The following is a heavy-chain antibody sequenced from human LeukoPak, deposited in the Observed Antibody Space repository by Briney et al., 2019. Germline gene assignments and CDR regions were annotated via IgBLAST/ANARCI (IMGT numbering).Heavy chain of an antibody. J-gene: IGHJ4*02. V-gene: IGHV1-69*05. Sequence: SVKVSCKASGGTFSSYAISWVRQAPGQGLEWMGGIIPIFGTANYAQKFQGRVTITTDESTSTAYMELSSLRSEDTAVYYCARVGGSYYDSSGYYSEVGYFDYWGQGTLVTVSS. CDR3: ARVGGSYYDSSGYYSEVGYFDY. D-gene: IGHD3-22*01. CDR1: GGTFSSYA. CDR2: IIPIFGTA.